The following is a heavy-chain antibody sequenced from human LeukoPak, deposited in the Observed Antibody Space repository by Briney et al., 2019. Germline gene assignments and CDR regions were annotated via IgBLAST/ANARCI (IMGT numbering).Heavy chain of an antibody. V-gene: IGHV4-30-2*03. D-gene: IGHD3-10*01. CDR3: ARHSDGSGSYHFDY. J-gene: IGHJ4*02. CDR2: IYHSGST. CDR1: GGSISSGGYY. Sequence: PSQTLSLTCTVSGGSISSGGYYWSWIRQPPGKGLEWIGYIYHSGSTYYNPSLKSRVTISVDTSKNQFSLKLSSVTAADTAVYYCARHSDGSGSYHFDYWGQGTLVTVSS.